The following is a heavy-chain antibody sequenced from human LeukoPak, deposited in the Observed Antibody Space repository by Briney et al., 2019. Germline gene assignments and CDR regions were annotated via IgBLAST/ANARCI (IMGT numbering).Heavy chain of an antibody. D-gene: IGHD4-17*01. V-gene: IGHV3-73*01. J-gene: IGHJ3*02. CDR1: GVTFSGSA. CDR3: TKLLGPTVTTIVVGAFDI. Sequence: GGSLRLSCAASGVTFSGSAMHWVRQASGKWLEWVGRIRSKANSYATAYAASVKGRFTSSRDDSKNTAYLQMNSLKTEDTAVYYCTKLLGPTVTTIVVGAFDIWGQGTMVTVSS. CDR2: IRSKANSYAT.